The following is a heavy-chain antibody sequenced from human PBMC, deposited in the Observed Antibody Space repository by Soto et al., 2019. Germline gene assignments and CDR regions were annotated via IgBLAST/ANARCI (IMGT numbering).Heavy chain of an antibody. CDR3: AREKDSTMGPSFDS. CDR1: GVTFSGYV. Sequence: GGSLRLSCAASGVTFSGYVMHLVRQAPGKGLEWVAVIWYDGSNKDYADSVRGRFTISRDNSKNTLYLQINSLRAEDTALYYCAREKDSTMGPSFDSWGQGTLVTVSS. J-gene: IGHJ4*02. D-gene: IGHD5-18*01. V-gene: IGHV3-33*08. CDR2: IWYDGSNK.